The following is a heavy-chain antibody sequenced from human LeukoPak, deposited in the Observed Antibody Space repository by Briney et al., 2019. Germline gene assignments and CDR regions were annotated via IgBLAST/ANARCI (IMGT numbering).Heavy chain of an antibody. V-gene: IGHV5-51*01. J-gene: IGHJ6*03. CDR3: ARSSYGDYYYYYMDV. CDR1: GYSFTSYW. Sequence: GESLKTSCKGSGYSFTSYWIGWVRQMPGKGLEWMGIIYPGDSDTRYSPSFQGQVTISADKSISTAYLQWSSLKASDTAMYYCARSSYGDYYYYYMDVWGKGTTVTVSS. D-gene: IGHD4-17*01. CDR2: IYPGDSDT.